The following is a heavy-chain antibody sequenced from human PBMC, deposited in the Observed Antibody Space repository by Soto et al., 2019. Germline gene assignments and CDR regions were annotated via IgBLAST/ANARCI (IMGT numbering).Heavy chain of an antibody. Sequence: EVQLVESGGGRVQPGGSLRLSCAASGFTFSDHYMDWVRQAPGKGLEWVGRSKNKANSYTTEYAASVKGRFTVSRDDSNYSLYLQMNSLKTEDTAVYYCSRSINRSAYPPMDVWGKGTTVTVSS. V-gene: IGHV3-72*01. CDR1: GFTFSDHY. J-gene: IGHJ6*03. CDR2: SKNKANSYTT. D-gene: IGHD3-3*01. CDR3: SRSINRSAYPPMDV.